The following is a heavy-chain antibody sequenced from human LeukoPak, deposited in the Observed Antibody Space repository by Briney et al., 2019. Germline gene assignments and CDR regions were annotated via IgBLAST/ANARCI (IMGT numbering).Heavy chain of an antibody. Sequence: ASVKVSCKASGYTFTGYYMHWVRQAPGQGLEWMGWINPNSGGTNYAQKFQGRVTMTRDTSISTAYMELSRLRSDDTAVYYWARDIFERWELLEDYWGQGTLVTVSS. CDR3: ARDIFERWELLEDY. J-gene: IGHJ4*02. D-gene: IGHD1-26*01. CDR1: GYTFTGYY. CDR2: INPNSGGT. V-gene: IGHV1-2*02.